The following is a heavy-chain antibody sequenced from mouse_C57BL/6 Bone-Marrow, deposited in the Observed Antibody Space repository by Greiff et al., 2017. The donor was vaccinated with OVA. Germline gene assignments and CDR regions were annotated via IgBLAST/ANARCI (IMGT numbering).Heavy chain of an antibody. CDR2: INPNNGGT. Sequence: EVKLMESGPELVKPGASVKISCTASGYTFTDYYMDWVKQSPGKSLEWIGDINPNNGGTIYNQKFKGKATLTVDKSSNTAYMELRSLTSEDTAVYYCAGRGYAMDYWGQGTSVT. CDR3: AGRGYAMDY. CDR1: GYTFTDYY. V-gene: IGHV1-18*01. J-gene: IGHJ4*01.